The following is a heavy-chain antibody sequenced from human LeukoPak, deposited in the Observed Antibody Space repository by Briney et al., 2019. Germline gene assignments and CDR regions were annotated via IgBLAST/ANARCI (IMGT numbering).Heavy chain of an antibody. V-gene: IGHV3-7*01. CDR1: GFTFSNYW. D-gene: IGHD3-9*01. CDR2: IKQDGSEK. J-gene: IGHJ6*03. Sequence: GGSLRLSCAASGFTFSNYWMSWVRQAPGKGLEWVANIKQDGSEKCYVDSVKGRFIISRDNAKNSLYLQMNSLRVEDTAVYYCARDFDRLIRKIRRESLYYYYYYMDVWGKGTTVTVSS. CDR3: ARDFDRLIRKIRRESLYYYYYYMDV.